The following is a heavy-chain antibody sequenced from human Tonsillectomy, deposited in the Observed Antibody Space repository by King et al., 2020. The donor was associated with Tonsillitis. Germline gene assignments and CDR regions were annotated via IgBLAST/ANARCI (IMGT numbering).Heavy chain of an antibody. CDR1: SGSISSASYY. Sequence: QLQESGPGLVKPSETLSLTCTVSSGSISSASYYWGWIRLPPGMGLEWIGSCYYSGRTYYNPSRKSRVTISLDTSKNQFSMKLSSVTAADTAVYYCARIQWLANYYYYYMDVWGKGTTVTVSS. CDR3: ARIQWLANYYYYYMDV. D-gene: IGHD6-19*01. CDR2: CYYSGRT. J-gene: IGHJ6*03. V-gene: IGHV4-39*01.